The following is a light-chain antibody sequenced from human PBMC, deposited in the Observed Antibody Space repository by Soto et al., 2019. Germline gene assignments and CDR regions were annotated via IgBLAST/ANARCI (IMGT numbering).Light chain of an antibody. CDR1: QSISSN. CDR3: QQYNNWPPLYT. CDR2: GAS. J-gene: IGKJ2*01. V-gene: IGKV3-15*01. Sequence: EIVMTQSPATLSVSPGERATLFCRASQSISSNLAWYQQKPGQAPRLLIYGASTRVTGIPARFSGSGSGTEFTLTISSLQSEDFAVYYCQQYNNWPPLYTFGQGTKLEIK.